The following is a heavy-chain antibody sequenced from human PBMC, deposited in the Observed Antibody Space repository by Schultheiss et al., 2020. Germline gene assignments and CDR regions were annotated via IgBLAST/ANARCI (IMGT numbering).Heavy chain of an antibody. CDR1: GYSFTSYW. J-gene: IGHJ3*02. CDR3: ARLGVVGATSSGVGAFDI. V-gene: IGHV5-51*01. D-gene: IGHD1-26*01. Sequence: GGSLRLSCKGSGYSFTSYWIGWVRQMTGKGLEWMGIIYPGDSDTRYSPSFQGQVTISADKSINTAYLQWSSLKASDTAMYYCARLGVVGATSSGVGAFDIWGQGTMVTVSS. CDR2: IYPGDSDT.